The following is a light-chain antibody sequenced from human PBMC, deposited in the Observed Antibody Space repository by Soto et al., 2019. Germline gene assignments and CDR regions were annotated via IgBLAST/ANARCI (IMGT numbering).Light chain of an antibody. J-gene: IGKJ3*01. CDR2: WAS. V-gene: IGKV4-1*01. CDR3: QQYYSTPFT. CDR1: QNVLYSSNNKNY. Sequence: DIVMTQSPDSLAVFLGERATINCKSSQNVLYSSNNKNYLAWYQQKPGQPTKLLIYWASIRESGVPDRFSGSGSGTDFTLTISSLQAEDVAVYYCQQYYSTPFTFGPGTRVAIK.